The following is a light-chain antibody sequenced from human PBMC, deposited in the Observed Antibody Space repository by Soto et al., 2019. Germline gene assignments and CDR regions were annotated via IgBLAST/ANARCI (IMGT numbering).Light chain of an antibody. CDR2: GAS. Sequence: EVVLTQSPATLSVSPGAGATLSCRASQSVGSNLAWYQQKPGQTPRVLIYGASTRAIGIPARFSGSGSGTDFTLTISRLEPEDFAVYYCQQYGSSPPITFGQGTRLEI. J-gene: IGKJ5*01. CDR3: QQYGSSPPIT. CDR1: QSVGSN. V-gene: IGKV3-20*01.